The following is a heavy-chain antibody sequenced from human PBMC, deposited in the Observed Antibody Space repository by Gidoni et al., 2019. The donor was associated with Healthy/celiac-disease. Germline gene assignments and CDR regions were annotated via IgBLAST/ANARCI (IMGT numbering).Heavy chain of an antibody. CDR2: IKSKTDGGTT. V-gene: IGHV3-15*01. J-gene: IGHJ4*02. CDR1: GVTFSNAW. Sequence: EVQLVESGGGLVKPGGSLILSCAASGVTFSNAWMSWVRQAPGKGLEWVGRIKSKTDGGTTDYAAPVKGRFTISRDDSKNTLYLQMNSLKTEDTAVYYCTTYARHSSGWSPFDYWGQGTLVTVSS. D-gene: IGHD6-19*01. CDR3: TTYARHSSGWSPFDY.